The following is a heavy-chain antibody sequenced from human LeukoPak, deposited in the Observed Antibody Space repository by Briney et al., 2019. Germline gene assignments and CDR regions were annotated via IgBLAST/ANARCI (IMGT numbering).Heavy chain of an antibody. CDR3: ARDRLSYLDY. D-gene: IGHD6-19*01. Sequence: PSQTLSLTCTVSGGSISSGGYYWSWIRQHPGKGLEWIGYIYYSGSTYYNPSLTSRVTISVDTSKNQFSLKLSSVTAADTAVYYCARDRLSYLDYWGQGTLVTVSS. CDR1: GGSISSGGYY. J-gene: IGHJ4*02. V-gene: IGHV4-31*03. CDR2: IYYSGST.